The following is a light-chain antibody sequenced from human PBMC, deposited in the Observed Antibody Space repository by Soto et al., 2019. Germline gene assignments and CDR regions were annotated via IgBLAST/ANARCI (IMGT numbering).Light chain of an antibody. CDR1: QSVLYSSNNKNY. V-gene: IGKV4-1*01. J-gene: IGKJ1*01. CDR2: WAS. Sequence: DIVMTQSPDSLAVSLGERATINCKSSQSVLYSSNNKNYLAWYQQKPGQPPKLIIYWASTRESGFPDRFSGSGSGTDFTLTISSLQAEDVAVYYCQQYYSTPWTFGQGTKVEIK. CDR3: QQYYSTPWT.